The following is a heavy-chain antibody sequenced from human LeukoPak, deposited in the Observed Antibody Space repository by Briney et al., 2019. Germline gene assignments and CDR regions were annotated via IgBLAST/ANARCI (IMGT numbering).Heavy chain of an antibody. D-gene: IGHD5-12*01. V-gene: IGHV4-59*01. CDR3: ARGLVLATDDAFDI. CDR1: GGSIRSYF. CDR2: IWDTEIT. Sequence: SETLSLTCTVSGGSIRSYFWSWLRQPPGKGLGWIGYIWDTEITDYNSSLKSRVTISLDTSKNHFSLNLRSVTAADTALYFCARGLVLATDDAFDIWGQGTLVTVSS. J-gene: IGHJ3*02.